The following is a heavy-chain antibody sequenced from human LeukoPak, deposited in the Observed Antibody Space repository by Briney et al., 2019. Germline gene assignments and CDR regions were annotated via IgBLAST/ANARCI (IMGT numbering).Heavy chain of an antibody. V-gene: IGHV4-39*01. D-gene: IGHD3-9*01. CDR2: IYYSGST. J-gene: IGHJ4*02. CDR3: ARVRNYDILTGYSPEEGDCNFFDY. CDR1: GGSISSSSYY. Sequence: PSETLSLTCTVSGGSISSSSYYWGWIRQPPGKGLEWIGSIYYSGSTYYNPSLKSRVTISVDTSKNQFSLKLSSVTAADTAVYYCARVRNYDILTGYSPEEGDCNFFDYWGQGTLVTVSS.